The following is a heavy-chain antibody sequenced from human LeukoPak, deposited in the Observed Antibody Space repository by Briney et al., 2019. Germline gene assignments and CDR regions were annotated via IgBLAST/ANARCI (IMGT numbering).Heavy chain of an antibody. CDR3: ARDLSSGRNSDC. CDR2: ISGSSTYT. Sequence: GGSLRLSCAASGFTFSDYYMTWLRQAPGKGLEWVADISGSSTYTNYADSLKGRFSISRDNAKSFLYLQMNSVRAEDTAVYYCARDLSSGRNSDCWGEGTLVTVSS. V-gene: IGHV3-11*05. D-gene: IGHD1-26*01. CDR1: GFTFSDYY. J-gene: IGHJ4*02.